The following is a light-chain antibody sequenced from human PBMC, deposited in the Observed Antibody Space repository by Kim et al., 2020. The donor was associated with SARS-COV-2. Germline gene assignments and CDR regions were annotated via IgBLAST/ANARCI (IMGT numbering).Light chain of an antibody. V-gene: IGKV3-20*01. J-gene: IGKJ1*01. CDR3: QQYGSSPRT. CDR2: GAS. Sequence: SPGERATLSCRASQSVSSNCVAWYQQKPGQAPRLLIYGASSRATGIPDRFSGSGSGTDFTLTISRLEPEDFAVYYCQQYGSSPRTFGQGTKVDIK. CDR1: QSVSSNC.